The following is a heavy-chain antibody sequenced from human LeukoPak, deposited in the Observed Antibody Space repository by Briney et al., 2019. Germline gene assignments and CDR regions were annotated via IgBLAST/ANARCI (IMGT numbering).Heavy chain of an antibody. CDR3: ARDCSGGSCSADY. Sequence: ASVKVSCKASGYTFTGYYMHWVRQAPGQGLEWMGRINPNSGGTNYAQKFQGRVTMTRDTSISTAYMELSRLRSDDTAVYYCARDCSGGSCSADYWGQGTLVTVSS. V-gene: IGHV1-2*06. CDR1: GYTFTGYY. D-gene: IGHD2-15*01. CDR2: INPNSGGT. J-gene: IGHJ4*02.